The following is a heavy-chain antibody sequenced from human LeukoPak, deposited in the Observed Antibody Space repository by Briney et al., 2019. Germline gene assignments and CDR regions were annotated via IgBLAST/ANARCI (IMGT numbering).Heavy chain of an antibody. V-gene: IGHV3-74*01. CDR2: INGDGSNT. J-gene: IGHJ4*02. Sequence: PGGSLRLSCVASGFTFSNYWMHWVRQAPGKGLVWVSRINGDGSNTRYADSVQGRFTISRDNAKNTLVLQMNSLRVEDTAVYYCARLKGYCRGGSYYSYYFDFWGQGTLVTVSS. CDR3: ARLKGYCRGGSYYSYYFDF. D-gene: IGHD2-15*01. CDR1: GFTFSNYW.